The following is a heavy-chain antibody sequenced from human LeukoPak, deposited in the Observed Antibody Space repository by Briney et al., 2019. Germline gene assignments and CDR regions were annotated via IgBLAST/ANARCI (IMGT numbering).Heavy chain of an antibody. Sequence: PSETPSLTCAVYGGSFSGYYWSWIRQPPGKGLEWIGEVNHSGSTNYNPSLKSRVTISVDTSKNQFSLKLSSVTAADTAVYYCARRGYYDSSGYTYWGQGTLVTVSS. CDR2: VNHSGST. CDR1: GGSFSGYY. D-gene: IGHD3-22*01. CDR3: ARRGYYDSSGYTY. V-gene: IGHV4-34*01. J-gene: IGHJ4*02.